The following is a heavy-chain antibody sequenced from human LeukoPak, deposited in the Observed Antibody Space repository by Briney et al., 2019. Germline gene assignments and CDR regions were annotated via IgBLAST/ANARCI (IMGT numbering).Heavy chain of an antibody. CDR3: ARVRIPRGYDWGGYFDY. J-gene: IGHJ4*02. Sequence: PSETLSLTCTVSGGSISSYYWSWIRQPAGKGLEWIGRIYTSGSTNYNPSLKSRVTMSVDTSKNQFSLKLSSVTAADTAVYYCARVRIPRGYDWGGYFDYWGQGTLVTVSS. CDR2: IYTSGST. CDR1: GGSISSYY. V-gene: IGHV4-4*07. D-gene: IGHD5-12*01.